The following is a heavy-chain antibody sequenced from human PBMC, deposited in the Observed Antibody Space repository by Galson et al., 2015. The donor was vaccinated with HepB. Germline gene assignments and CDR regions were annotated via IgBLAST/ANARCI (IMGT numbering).Heavy chain of an antibody. Sequence: SLRLSCAASGFTFSSYWMHWVRQAPGKGLVWVSRINSDGSSTSYADPVKGRFTISRDNAKNTLYLQMNSLRAEDTAVYYCARDPGYCSSTSCYGENWFDPWGQGTLVTVSS. CDR3: ARDPGYCSSTSCYGENWFDP. CDR1: GFTFSSYW. CDR2: INSDGSST. J-gene: IGHJ5*02. D-gene: IGHD2-2*01. V-gene: IGHV3-74*01.